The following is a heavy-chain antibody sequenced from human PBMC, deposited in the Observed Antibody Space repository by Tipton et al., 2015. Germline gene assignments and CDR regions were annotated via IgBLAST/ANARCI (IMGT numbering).Heavy chain of an antibody. J-gene: IGHJ4*02. D-gene: IGHD3-22*01. Sequence: TLSLTCAVYGTSFSSSYWAWIRQPPGKGLEWIGEITHSGSSNYSPPLKSRVTISLDTFKNQFSLNLSSVTAADTAVYYCARALYYYDSSGFSYYFDYWGQGTLVTVSS. CDR3: ARALYYYDSSGFSYYFDY. CDR2: ITHSGSS. CDR1: GTSFSSSY. V-gene: IGHV4-34*01.